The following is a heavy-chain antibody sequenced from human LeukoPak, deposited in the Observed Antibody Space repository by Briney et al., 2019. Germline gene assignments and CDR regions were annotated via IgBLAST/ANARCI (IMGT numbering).Heavy chain of an antibody. D-gene: IGHD3-22*01. CDR3: ARDRPYIGGWLLPEDY. J-gene: IGHJ4*02. CDR2: ISAYNGNT. Sequence: WASVKVSCKASGYTFTSYGISWVRQAPGQGLEWMGWISAYNGNTNYAQKLQGRVTMTTDTSTSTAYMELRSLRSDDTAVCYCARDRPYIGGWLLPEDYWGQGTLVTVSS. CDR1: GYTFTSYG. V-gene: IGHV1-18*01.